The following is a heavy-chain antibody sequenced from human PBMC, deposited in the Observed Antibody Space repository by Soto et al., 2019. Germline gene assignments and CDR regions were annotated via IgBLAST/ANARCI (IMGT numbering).Heavy chain of an antibody. CDR3: ALAQYTNSRRFDP. J-gene: IGHJ5*02. CDR1: GGSFSGYY. D-gene: IGHD2-2*02. Sequence: SETLSLTCAVYGGSFSGYYWSWIRQPPGKGLEWIGEINQSGATNYNPSLKSRVTISVDSSKNQFSLKLTSVTAADTAVYFCALAQYTNSRRFDPWGQGTLVTVSS. CDR2: INQSGAT. V-gene: IGHV4-34*01.